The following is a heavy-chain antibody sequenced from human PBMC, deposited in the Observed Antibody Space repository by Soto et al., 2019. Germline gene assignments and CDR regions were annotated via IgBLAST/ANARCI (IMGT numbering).Heavy chain of an antibody. CDR2: IIPIFGTA. D-gene: IGHD3-16*01. CDR1: GGTFSSYA. Sequence: GASVKVSCKASGGTFSSYAISWVRQAPRQGLEWMGGIIPIFGTANYAQKFQGRVTITADESTSTAYMELSSLRSEDTAVHYCARSGGKTASTRLAPDVWGQGTTVTVSS. J-gene: IGHJ6*02. V-gene: IGHV1-69*13. CDR3: ARSGGKTASTRLAPDV.